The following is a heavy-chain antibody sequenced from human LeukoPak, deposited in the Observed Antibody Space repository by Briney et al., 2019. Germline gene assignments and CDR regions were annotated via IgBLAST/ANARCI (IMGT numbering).Heavy chain of an antibody. CDR2: INHSGST. CDR3: ARGVTGAFGHDAFDI. CDR1: GGSFSGYY. Sequence: SETLSLTCAVYGGSFSGYYWSWIRQPPGKGLEWIGEINHSGSTNCNPSLKSRVTISVDTSKNQFSLKLSSVTAADTAVYYCARGVTGAFGHDAFDIWGQGTMVTVSS. V-gene: IGHV4-34*01. D-gene: IGHD2-21*02. J-gene: IGHJ3*02.